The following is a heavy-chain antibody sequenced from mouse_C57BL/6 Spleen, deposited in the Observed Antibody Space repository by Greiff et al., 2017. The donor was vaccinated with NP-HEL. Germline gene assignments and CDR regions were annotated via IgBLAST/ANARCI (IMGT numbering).Heavy chain of an antibody. CDR3: ARSRSYYDYDGVY. V-gene: IGHV1-80*01. CDR2: IYPGDGDT. J-gene: IGHJ2*01. CDR1: GYAFSSYW. Sequence: VKLQESGAELVKPGASVKISCKASGYAFSSYWMNWVKQRPGKGLEWIGQIYPGDGDTNYNGKFKGKATLTADKSSSTAYMQLSSLTSEDSAVYFCARSRSYYDYDGVYWGQGTTLTVSS. D-gene: IGHD2-4*01.